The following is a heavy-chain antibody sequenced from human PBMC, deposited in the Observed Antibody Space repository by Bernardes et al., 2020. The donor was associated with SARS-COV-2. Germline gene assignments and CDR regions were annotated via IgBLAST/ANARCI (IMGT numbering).Heavy chain of an antibody. CDR1: GFAFDDYA. CDR2: ISWNSGSI. V-gene: IGHV3-9*01. D-gene: IGHD5-18*01. CDR3: AKEGPVGYSYGKGSYYFDY. J-gene: IGHJ4*02. Sequence: GGSLRLSCAASGFAFDDYAMHWVRQAPGKGLEWVSGISWNSGSIGYADSVKGRFTISRDNAKNSLYLQMNSLRAEDTALYYCAKEGPVGYSYGKGSYYFDYWGQGTLVTVSS.